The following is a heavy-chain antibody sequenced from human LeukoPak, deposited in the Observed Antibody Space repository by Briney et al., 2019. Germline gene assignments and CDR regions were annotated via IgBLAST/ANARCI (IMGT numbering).Heavy chain of an antibody. V-gene: IGHV1-3*01. CDR1: GYTFTSYA. CDR3: AMDGSLDIVVVPAAMRSYYYGMDV. J-gene: IGHJ6*02. CDR2: INAGNGNT. Sequence: ASVKLSRKASGYTFTSYAMHWVRQAPGQRLEWVGWINAGNGNTKYSQKFQGRVTITRDTSASTAYMELSSLRSEDTAVSYCAMDGSLDIVVVPAAMRSYYYGMDVWGQGTTVTVSS. D-gene: IGHD2-2*03.